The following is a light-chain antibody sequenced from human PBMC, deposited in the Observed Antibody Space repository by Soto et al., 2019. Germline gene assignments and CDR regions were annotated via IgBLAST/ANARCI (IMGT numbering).Light chain of an antibody. V-gene: IGLV2-18*02. CDR3: SSYTSSATLV. CDR1: SSDVGGHNR. Sequence: QSALTQPPSVSGSPGQSVTISCTGTSSDVGGHNRVSWYQQPPGTVPKLLIYEVTNRPSGVPDRFSGSKSGNTASLTISGRQAEDEADYYCSSYTSSATLVFGGGTKLTVL. CDR2: EVT. J-gene: IGLJ2*01.